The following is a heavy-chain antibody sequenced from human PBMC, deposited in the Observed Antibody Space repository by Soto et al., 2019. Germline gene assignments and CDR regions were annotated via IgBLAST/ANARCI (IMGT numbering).Heavy chain of an antibody. CDR3: ARGGRASWRNWFDS. D-gene: IGHD2-2*01. V-gene: IGHV4-39*01. Sequence: PSETLSLTCSVAGSSITSTINYWGWIRQSPGKGLEWIGNIYYDGSTFYNPSLKSLVTISVDTSKRQFSLRVSSVTAADTAVYYCARGGRASWRNWFDSWGQGTLVTVSS. CDR2: IYYDGST. J-gene: IGHJ5*01. CDR1: GSSITSTINY.